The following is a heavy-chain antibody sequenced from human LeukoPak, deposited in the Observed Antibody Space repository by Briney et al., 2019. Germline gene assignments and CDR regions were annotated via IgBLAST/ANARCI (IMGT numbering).Heavy chain of an antibody. J-gene: IGHJ3*02. Sequence: ASVKVSCKASGYTFTSYAMHWVRQATGQRLEWMGWINAGNGNTKYSQKFQGRVTITRDTSASTAYMELSSLRSEDTAVYYCARGRHYDFWSGSADDAFDIWGQGTMVTVSS. CDR3: ARGRHYDFWSGSADDAFDI. CDR1: GYTFTSYA. D-gene: IGHD3-3*01. CDR2: INAGNGNT. V-gene: IGHV1-3*01.